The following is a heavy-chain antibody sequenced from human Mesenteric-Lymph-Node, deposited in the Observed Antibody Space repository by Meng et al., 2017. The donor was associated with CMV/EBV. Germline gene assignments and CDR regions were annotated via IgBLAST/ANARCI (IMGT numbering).Heavy chain of an antibody. CDR3: ARENQEPPYYYDNSGGLDY. CDR2: ISAYSGNT. CDR1: DYTFTTYG. D-gene: IGHD3-22*01. J-gene: IGHJ4*02. Sequence: ASVKVSCKASDYTFTTYGISWVRQAPGHGLEWMGWISAYSGNTNYAQKFQGRVTMTRDTSISTAYMELSRLRSDDTAVYYCARENQEPPYYYDNSGGLDYWGQGTLVTVSS. V-gene: IGHV1-18*01.